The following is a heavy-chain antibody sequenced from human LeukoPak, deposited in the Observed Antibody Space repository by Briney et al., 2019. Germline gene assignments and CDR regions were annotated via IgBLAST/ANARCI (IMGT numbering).Heavy chain of an antibody. D-gene: IGHD2-15*01. CDR2: IYSSGRT. CDR1: GASMTNSS. V-gene: IGHV4-4*07. CDR3: TTVPAGCGGTLYFDC. Sequence: SETLSPTCTVSGASMTNSSGSWIRQPAGKGLEWIGRIYSSGRTTYNPSLKSRVTLSMDTSNNQFSLKLCCVGAADTALCYCTTVPAGCGGTLYFDCWGERTLVSVS. J-gene: IGHJ4*02.